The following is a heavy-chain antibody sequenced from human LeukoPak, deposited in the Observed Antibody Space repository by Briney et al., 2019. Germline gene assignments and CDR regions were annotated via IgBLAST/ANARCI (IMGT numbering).Heavy chain of an antibody. CDR2: INSDGSTT. J-gene: IGHJ5*02. Sequence: SGGSLRLSCAGSGFTFSNFWMHWVRQAPGKGLMWVARINSDGSTTRYADSVKGRFTISRDNAKNTLYLQMSSPRAEDTAVYYCARDSVMVRGENWFDPWGQGTLVTVSS. CDR1: GFTFSNFW. V-gene: IGHV3-74*01. CDR3: ARDSVMVRGENWFDP. D-gene: IGHD3-10*01.